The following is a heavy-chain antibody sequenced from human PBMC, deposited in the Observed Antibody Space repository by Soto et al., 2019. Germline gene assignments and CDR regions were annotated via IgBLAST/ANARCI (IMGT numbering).Heavy chain of an antibody. CDR2: IDPSDSQT. V-gene: IGHV5-10-1*01. J-gene: IGHJ5*02. Sequence: PGESLKISCKGSGYSFAGYWITWVRQKPGKGLEWMGRIDPSDSQTYYSPSFRGHVTISVTKSITTVFLQWSSLRSEDTAVYYCARGIATGQLDPWGQGTLVTVSS. CDR1: GYSFAGYW. D-gene: IGHD6-13*01. CDR3: ARGIATGQLDP.